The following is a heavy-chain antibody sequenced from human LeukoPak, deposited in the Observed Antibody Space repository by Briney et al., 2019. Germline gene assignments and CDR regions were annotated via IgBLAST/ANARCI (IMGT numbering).Heavy chain of an antibody. D-gene: IGHD6-6*01. Sequence: ASVKVSCKASGYTFTSYGISWVRQAPGQGLEWMGWISGYNGNPNYAQKLQGRVTMTTDTSTSTAYMELRSLRADDTAVYYCGRSYSSSHPDWFDPCGQGTLVTVSS. CDR2: ISGYNGNP. V-gene: IGHV1-18*01. CDR1: GYTFTSYG. J-gene: IGHJ5*02. CDR3: GRSYSSSHPDWFDP.